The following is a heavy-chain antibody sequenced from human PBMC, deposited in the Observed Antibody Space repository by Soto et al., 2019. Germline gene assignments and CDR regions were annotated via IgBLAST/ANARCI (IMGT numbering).Heavy chain of an antibody. CDR3: AKEGNDFGDYIIDY. D-gene: IGHD4-17*01. CDR1: GFTFSSHD. V-gene: IGHV3-30*18. CDR2: ITYDGTNK. Sequence: QVQLVESGGGVVQPGRSLRLSCAASGFTFSSHDMYWVRQAPAKGLEWVATITYDGTNKNYGDSVKGRLTISRDNSKNTLYLKMNSLRAEDTAVYYCAKEGNDFGDYIIDYWGQGTLVTVSS. J-gene: IGHJ4*02.